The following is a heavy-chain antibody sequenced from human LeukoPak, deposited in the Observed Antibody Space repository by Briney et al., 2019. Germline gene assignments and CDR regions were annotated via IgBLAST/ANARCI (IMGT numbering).Heavy chain of an antibody. V-gene: IGHV1-69*01. D-gene: IGHD3-10*01. J-gene: IGHJ5*02. Sequence: SVKVSCKASGGTFSSYAISWVRQAPGQGLEWMGGIIPIFGTANYAQKFEGRVTITADESTSTAYMELSSMRSEDTAVYYCARDAWFGELSPPGYNWFDPWGQGTLVTVSS. CDR1: GGTFSSYA. CDR3: ARDAWFGELSPPGYNWFDP. CDR2: IIPIFGTA.